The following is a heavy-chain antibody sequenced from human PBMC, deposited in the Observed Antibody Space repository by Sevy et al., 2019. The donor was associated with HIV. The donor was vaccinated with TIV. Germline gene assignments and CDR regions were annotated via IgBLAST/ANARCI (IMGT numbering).Heavy chain of an antibody. J-gene: IGHJ4*02. V-gene: IGHV3-23*01. CDR3: AKDSGEWLLRTYYFDY. CDR2: ISGSGGST. Sequence: GGSLRLSCAASGFTFSSYAMSWVRQAPGEGLEWVSAISGSGGSTYYADSVKGRFTISRENSKNTLYLQMNSLRAEDTAVYYCAKDSGEWLLRTYYFDYWGQGTLVTVSS. CDR1: GFTFSSYA. D-gene: IGHD3-3*01.